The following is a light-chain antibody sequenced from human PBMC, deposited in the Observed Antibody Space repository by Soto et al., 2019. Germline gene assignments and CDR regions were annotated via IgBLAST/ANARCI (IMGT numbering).Light chain of an antibody. CDR2: GAS. CDR1: QSVSSSY. CDR3: QQYGSSRWT. Sequence: EIVLTQSPGTLSLSPGGRATLSCRASQSVSSSYLAWYQQKPGQAPRLVIYGASSRATGIPDRFSGSGSGTDFTLTISRLEPEDFALYYCQQYGSSRWTFGQGTKVEIK. J-gene: IGKJ1*01. V-gene: IGKV3-20*01.